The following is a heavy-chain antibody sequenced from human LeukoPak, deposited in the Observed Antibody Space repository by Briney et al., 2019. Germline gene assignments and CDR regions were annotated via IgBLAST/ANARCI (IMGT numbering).Heavy chain of an antibody. J-gene: IGHJ4*02. CDR3: ATDVRDEYSSGWYPIGY. CDR2: ISSGSRYI. CDR1: GFTFSSFS. D-gene: IGHD6-19*01. Sequence: GGSLRLSCAASGFTFSSFSMNWVRQAPGKGLEWVSSISSGSRYIYYADSVKGRFTISRDNAKNSLYLQMNSLIAEDTAVYYCATDVRDEYSSGWYPIGYWGQGTLVTVSS. V-gene: IGHV3-21*01.